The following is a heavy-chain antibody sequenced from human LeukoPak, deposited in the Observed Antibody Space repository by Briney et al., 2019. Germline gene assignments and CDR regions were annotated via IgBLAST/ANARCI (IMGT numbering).Heavy chain of an antibody. V-gene: IGHV3-15*04. CDR3: TTGAAY. Sequence: GGSLRLSCAASGFIFSDAWMSWVRQIPGKGLEWVGRIESKTDGGTTDYAAPVKGRFTISRDDSKNTLYLQMNSLKTEDTAVYYCTTGAAYWGQGTLVTVSS. J-gene: IGHJ4*02. CDR1: GFIFSDAW. CDR2: IESKTDGGTT.